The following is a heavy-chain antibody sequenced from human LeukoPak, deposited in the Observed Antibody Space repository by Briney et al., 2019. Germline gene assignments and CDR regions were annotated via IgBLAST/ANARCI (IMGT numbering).Heavy chain of an antibody. Sequence: PSETLSLTCTVSGGSISSGSYYWSWIRQPAGKGLEWIGRIYTSGSTNYNPSLKSRVTISVDTSKNQFSLKLSSVTAADTAVYYCARAEWGSYDSSGYYVDYWGQGTLVTVSS. CDR2: IYTSGST. D-gene: IGHD3-22*01. CDR3: ARAEWGSYDSSGYYVDY. J-gene: IGHJ4*02. CDR1: GGSISSGSYY. V-gene: IGHV4-61*02.